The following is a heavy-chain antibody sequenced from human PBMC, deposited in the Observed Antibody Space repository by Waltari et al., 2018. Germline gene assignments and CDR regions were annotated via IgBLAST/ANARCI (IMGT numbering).Heavy chain of an antibody. V-gene: IGHV3-21*01. D-gene: IGHD5-18*01. Sequence: LEWVSSISSSSSYIYYADSVKGRFTISRDNAKNSLYLQMNSLRAEDTAVYYCAREGVDTATYGMDVWGQGTTVTVSS. J-gene: IGHJ6*02. CDR2: ISSSSSYI. CDR3: AREGVDTATYGMDV.